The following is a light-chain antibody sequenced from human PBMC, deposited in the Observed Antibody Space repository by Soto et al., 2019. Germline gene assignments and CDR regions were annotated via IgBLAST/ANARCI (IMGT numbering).Light chain of an antibody. CDR2: GAS. V-gene: IGKV3-20*01. J-gene: IGKJ1*01. CDR3: QQYGSSRT. CDR1: QSVSSSY. Sequence: EIVLTQSPGTLSLSPGERATLSCRASQSVSSSYLAWYQQKPSQAPRLPIYGASSRATGIPDRFSGSGSGTDFTLTISRLEPEDFAVYYCQQYGSSRTFGQGTKVDIK.